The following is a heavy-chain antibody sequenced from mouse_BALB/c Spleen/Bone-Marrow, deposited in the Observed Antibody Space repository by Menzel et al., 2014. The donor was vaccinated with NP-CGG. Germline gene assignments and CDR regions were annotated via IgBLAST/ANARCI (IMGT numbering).Heavy chain of an antibody. V-gene: IGHV1-7*01. J-gene: IGHJ2*01. CDR3: ARRFTTVGRTGDY. CDR1: GYTFTSYW. D-gene: IGHD1-1*01. Sequence: QVQLQQSGAELAKPWASGQLSSTASGYTFTSYWLHWVKPRPGLGLEWIGYINPNTGYPEYNQKFKYKATLTADKSSSTAYMQLSSLTSEDCAVSHGARRFTTVGRTGDYWGQGAILTVSS. CDR2: INPNTGYP.